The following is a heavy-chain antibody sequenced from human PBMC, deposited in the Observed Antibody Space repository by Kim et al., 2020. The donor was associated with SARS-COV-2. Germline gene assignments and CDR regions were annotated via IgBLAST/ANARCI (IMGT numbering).Heavy chain of an antibody. J-gene: IGHJ5*02. CDR1: GGSISSSSYY. CDR3: ASLPSHISLFGVVTGNWFDP. CDR2: IYSSGST. V-gene: IGHV4-39*01. D-gene: IGHD3-3*01. Sequence: SETLSLTCTVSGGSISSSSYYWGWIRQPPGKGLEWIGSIYSSGSTYYNPSLKSRVTISVDTSKNQFSLKLSSVTAADTAVYYCASLPSHISLFGVVTGNWFDPWGQGTLVTVSS.